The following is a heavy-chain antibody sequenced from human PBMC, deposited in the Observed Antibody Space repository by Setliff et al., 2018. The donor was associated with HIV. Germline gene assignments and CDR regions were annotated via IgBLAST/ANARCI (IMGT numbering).Heavy chain of an antibody. V-gene: IGHV4-59*01. CDR3: ARASSSYPRNYIDV. D-gene: IGHD6-6*01. J-gene: IGHJ6*03. Sequence: SETLSLTCTVSGGSISSYYWSWIRQPPGKGLEWSGYIYYSGSTNYNPSLKSRVTISVDTSKNQFSLKLSSVTAADTAVYYCARASSSYPRNYIDVWGKGTTVTVSS. CDR2: IYYSGST. CDR1: GGSISSYY.